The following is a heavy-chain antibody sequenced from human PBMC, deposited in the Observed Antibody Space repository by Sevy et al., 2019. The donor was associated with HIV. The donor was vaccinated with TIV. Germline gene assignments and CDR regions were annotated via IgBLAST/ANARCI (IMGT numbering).Heavy chain of an antibody. J-gene: IGHJ4*02. D-gene: IGHD2-21*01. Sequence: GGSLRLSCAASGFSYSSYGMHWVRQAPGKGLEWVAYIQYDGSNKDYADSVKGRFTISRDNSKNKLDLQMNSLRVEDTAVYYWVKEGGGEGGDHWGQGTLVTVSS. V-gene: IGHV3-30*02. CDR1: GFSYSSYG. CDR3: VKEGGGEGGDH. CDR2: IQYDGSNK.